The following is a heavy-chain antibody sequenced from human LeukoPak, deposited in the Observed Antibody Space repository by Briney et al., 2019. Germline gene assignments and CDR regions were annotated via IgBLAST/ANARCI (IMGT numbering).Heavy chain of an antibody. Sequence: SETLSLTCDVYHGSLSGFYWSWIRQPPGKGLEWIGEISHTGRTNYNPSLGSRLIISLDTLKKQFYLRVTSVTAADAAVYYCAKVHVTGDAFDVWGQGTMVTVSS. CDR1: HGSLSGFY. CDR3: AKVHVTGDAFDV. D-gene: IGHD2-21*02. J-gene: IGHJ3*01. V-gene: IGHV4-34*01. CDR2: ISHTGRT.